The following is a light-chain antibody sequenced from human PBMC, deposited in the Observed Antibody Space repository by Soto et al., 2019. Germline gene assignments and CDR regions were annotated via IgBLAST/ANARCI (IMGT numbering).Light chain of an antibody. CDR1: ESLIHSDGSTY. J-gene: IGKJ1*01. Sequence: DVVMTQSPLSLPVTLGQPASISCRSSESLIHSDGSTYLSWFQQRPGQSPRRLIYEVSDRDSGVPDRFSGSGSGTDFKLKIRRVEAEDVGVYYCMQGTHWPWTFGQGTEVEIK. CDR3: MQGTHWPWT. V-gene: IGKV2-30*02. CDR2: EVS.